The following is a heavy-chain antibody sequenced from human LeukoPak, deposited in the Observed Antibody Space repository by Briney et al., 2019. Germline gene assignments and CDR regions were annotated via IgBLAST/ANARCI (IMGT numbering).Heavy chain of an antibody. Sequence: SETLSLTCTASGGSIRSSHWSWIRQPPGKGLEFIGYIYYSGTSNYNPSLKSRVTMSVDTSNNQFSLKLNSVTAADTAVYYCAKAAGYSTIYWFDPWGQGTLVTVSS. CDR2: IYYSGTS. CDR1: GGSIRSSH. CDR3: AKAAGYSTIYWFDP. D-gene: IGHD6-13*01. J-gene: IGHJ5*02. V-gene: IGHV4-59*01.